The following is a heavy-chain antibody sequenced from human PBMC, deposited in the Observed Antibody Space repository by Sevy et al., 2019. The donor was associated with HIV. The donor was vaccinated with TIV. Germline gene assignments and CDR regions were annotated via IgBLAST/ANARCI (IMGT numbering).Heavy chain of an antibody. Sequence: ASVKVSCKASGGTFSSYAISWVRQAPGQGLEWMGWMNPNSGNTGYAQKFQGRVTMTRNTSISTAYMELSSLRSEDTAVYYCARGRSHFWSGSVIDLDYWGQGTLVTVSS. CDR1: GGTFSSYA. J-gene: IGHJ4*02. CDR2: MNPNSGNT. V-gene: IGHV1-8*02. D-gene: IGHD3-3*02. CDR3: ARGRSHFWSGSVIDLDY.